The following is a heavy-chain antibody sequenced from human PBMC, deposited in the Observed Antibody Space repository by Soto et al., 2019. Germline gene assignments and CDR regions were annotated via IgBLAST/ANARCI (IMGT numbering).Heavy chain of an antibody. CDR1: GGSFSGYY. CDR2: INHSGST. Sequence: PSETLSLTCAVYGGSFSGYYWSWIRQPPGKGLEWIGEINHSGSTNYNPSLKSRVTISVDTSKNQFSLKLSSVTAADTAVYYCARGGLLRYFDWLLPLDYWGQGTLVTVSS. D-gene: IGHD3-9*01. J-gene: IGHJ4*02. V-gene: IGHV4-34*01. CDR3: ARGGLLRYFDWLLPLDY.